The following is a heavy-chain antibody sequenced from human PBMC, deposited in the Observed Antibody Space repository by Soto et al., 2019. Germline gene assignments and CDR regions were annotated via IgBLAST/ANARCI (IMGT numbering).Heavy chain of an antibody. Sequence: ASVKVSCKASGYTFTSYGISWVRQAPGQGLEWMGWISAYNGNTNYAQKLQGRVTMTTDTSTSTAYMELRGLRSDDTAVYYCARSCSGGSCYGYYYYYYGMDVWGQGTTVTVSS. CDR3: ARSCSGGSCYGYYYYYYGMDV. D-gene: IGHD2-15*01. CDR2: ISAYNGNT. J-gene: IGHJ6*02. CDR1: GYTFTSYG. V-gene: IGHV1-18*01.